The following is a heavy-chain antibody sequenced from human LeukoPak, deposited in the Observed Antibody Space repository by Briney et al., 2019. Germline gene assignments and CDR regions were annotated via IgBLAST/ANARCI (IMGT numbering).Heavy chain of an antibody. D-gene: IGHD2-2*01. CDR1: GGSFSGYY. Sequence: SETLSLTCAVYGGSFSGYYWSWIRQPPGKGLEWIGEINHSGSTNYNPSLKSRVTISVDTSKNQSSLKLISVTAADTAVYYCARGVPAARYYYYYYMDVWGKGTTVTVSS. CDR2: INHSGST. V-gene: IGHV4-34*01. CDR3: ARGVPAARYYYYYYMDV. J-gene: IGHJ6*03.